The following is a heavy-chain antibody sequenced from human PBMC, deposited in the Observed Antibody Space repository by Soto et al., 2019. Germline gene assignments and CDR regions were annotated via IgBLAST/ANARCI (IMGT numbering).Heavy chain of an antibody. D-gene: IGHD4-17*01. J-gene: IGHJ4*02. CDR2: IYYSGST. Sequence: QVQLQESGPGLVKPSETLSLTCTVSGGSISSYYWSWIRQPPGKGLEWIGYIYYSGSTNYNPSLKSRVTISVDTSKNRFSLKLSSVTAADTAVYYCARGFDMTTADYWGQGTLVTVSS. V-gene: IGHV4-59*01. CDR3: ARGFDMTTADY. CDR1: GGSISSYY.